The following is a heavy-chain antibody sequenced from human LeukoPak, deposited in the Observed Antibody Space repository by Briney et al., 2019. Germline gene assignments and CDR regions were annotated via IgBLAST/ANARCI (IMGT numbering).Heavy chain of an antibody. Sequence: GGSLRLSCAASGFTFSDYGMHWVRQAPGKGLEWVAFIRFDGNNYYYTDSVKGRFIVSRDNSKNMLYLQMNSLRADDTAVYFCAKGSALFRLEVTFDYWGQGTLVTVSS. CDR1: GFTFSDYG. CDR2: IRFDGNNY. J-gene: IGHJ4*02. D-gene: IGHD2-8*02. V-gene: IGHV3-30*02. CDR3: AKGSALFRLEVTFDY.